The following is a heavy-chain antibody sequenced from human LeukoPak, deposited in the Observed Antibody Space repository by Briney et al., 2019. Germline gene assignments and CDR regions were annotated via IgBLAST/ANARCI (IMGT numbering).Heavy chain of an antibody. CDR1: GGTFSSYA. D-gene: IGHD3-22*01. Sequence: GASVKVSCKASGGTFSSYAISWVRQAPGQGLEWMGGTIPIFGTANYAQKFQGRVTITTDESTSTAYMELSSLRSEDTAVYYCARGPEYDSSGYYYFAGDYWGQGTLVTVSS. J-gene: IGHJ4*02. V-gene: IGHV1-69*05. CDR3: ARGPEYDSSGYYYFAGDY. CDR2: TIPIFGTA.